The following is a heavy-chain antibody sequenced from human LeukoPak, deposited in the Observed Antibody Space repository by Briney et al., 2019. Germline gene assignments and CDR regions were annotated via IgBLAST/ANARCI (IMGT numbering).Heavy chain of an antibody. CDR3: ARETYYYGSGSYSDYYYYYMDV. V-gene: IGHV4-4*07. Sequence: SETLCRTFAGSGGSSSGEYWSWIRQPARKGLEWIGRVYANGNTNYNPPLKNRVTMSVETSKNKFSLKLSSVTAADTAVYYCARETYYYGSGSYSDYYYYYMDVWGKGTTVTVSS. J-gene: IGHJ6*03. D-gene: IGHD3-10*01. CDR2: VYANGNT. CDR1: GGSSSGEY.